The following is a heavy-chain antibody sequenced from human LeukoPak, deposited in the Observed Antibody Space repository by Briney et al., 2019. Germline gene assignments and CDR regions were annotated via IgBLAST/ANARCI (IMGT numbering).Heavy chain of an antibody. CDR3: ARDKFLEWSSGFYGMDV. CDR1: GDSINTYT. Sequence: ASVNVSCKASGDSINTYTINWVRQAPGQGLEWMGGINPISGTANYAQKFQGKVTITADESTSTAYMELSSLRSEDTAVYYCARDKFLEWSSGFYGMDVWGQGTTVMVSS. D-gene: IGHD3-3*01. CDR2: INPISGTA. V-gene: IGHV1-69*13. J-gene: IGHJ6*02.